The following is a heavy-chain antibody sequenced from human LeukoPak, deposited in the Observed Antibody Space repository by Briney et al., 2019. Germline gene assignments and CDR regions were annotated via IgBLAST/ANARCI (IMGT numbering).Heavy chain of an antibody. D-gene: IGHD3-22*01. J-gene: IGHJ4*02. CDR2: IYHSGST. V-gene: IGHV4-30-2*01. CDR3: ARLSGYYYPCYFDY. Sequence: NPSQTLSLTCAVSGGSISSGGYSWSWIRQPPGKGLEWIGYIYHSGSTNYNPSLKSRVTISVDTSKNQFSLKLSSVTAADTAVYYCARLSGYYYPCYFDYWGQGTLVTVSS. CDR1: GGSISSGGYS.